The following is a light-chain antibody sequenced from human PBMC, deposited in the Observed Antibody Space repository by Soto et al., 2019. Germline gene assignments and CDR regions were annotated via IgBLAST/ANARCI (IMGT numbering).Light chain of an antibody. CDR1: QSVSSY. CDR2: DAS. CDR3: QQRSNWPLHT. V-gene: IGKV3-11*01. Sequence: EIVLTQSPATLSLSPGERATLSCRASQSVSSYLAWYQQKPGQAPRLLIYDASNRATGIPARFSGSGSGTDFTLTISSLEPKDFAVYYYQQRSNWPLHTFGGATKVEIK. J-gene: IGKJ4*01.